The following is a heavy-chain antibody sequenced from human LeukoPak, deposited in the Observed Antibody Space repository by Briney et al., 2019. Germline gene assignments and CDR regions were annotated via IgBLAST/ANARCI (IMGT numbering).Heavy chain of an antibody. Sequence: GASVKVSCKASGYTFTSYGISWVRQAPGQGLEWMGWISAYNGNTNYAQKLQGRVTMTTDTSTSTAYMELRSLRSDDTPVYYCARERPPVREWELKVGFDYWGQGTLVTVSS. CDR2: ISAYNGNT. CDR3: ARERPPVREWELKVGFDY. CDR1: GYTFTSYG. J-gene: IGHJ4*02. D-gene: IGHD1-26*01. V-gene: IGHV1-18*01.